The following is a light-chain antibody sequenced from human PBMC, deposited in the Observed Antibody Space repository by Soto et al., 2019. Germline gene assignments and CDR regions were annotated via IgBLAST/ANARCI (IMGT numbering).Light chain of an antibody. J-gene: IGLJ1*01. V-gene: IGLV2-14*01. Sequence: QSALTQPASLSGSPGQSITISCTGTSSDVGGYNYVSWYQQHPGKAPKLMIYEVSNLPSGVSNRFSGSKSGNTASLTISGVQAEDEADYYCSSYTSSSTRVFGTGTKVNVL. CDR2: EVS. CDR3: SSYTSSSTRV. CDR1: SSDVGGYNY.